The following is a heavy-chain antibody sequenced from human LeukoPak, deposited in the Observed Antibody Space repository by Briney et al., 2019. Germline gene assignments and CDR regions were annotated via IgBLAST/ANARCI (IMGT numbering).Heavy chain of an antibody. CDR1: GYTFTSYD. CDR3: ARGRVMKYQLPFYYYYYYMDV. J-gene: IGHJ6*03. D-gene: IGHD2-2*01. CDR2: MNPNSGNT. V-gene: IGHV1-8*03. Sequence: GASVKVSCKASGYTFTSYDINWVRQATGQGLEWMGWMNPNSGNTGYAQKFQGRVTITRNTSISTAYVELSSLRSEDTAVYYCARGRVMKYQLPFYYYYYYMDVWGKGTTVTVSS.